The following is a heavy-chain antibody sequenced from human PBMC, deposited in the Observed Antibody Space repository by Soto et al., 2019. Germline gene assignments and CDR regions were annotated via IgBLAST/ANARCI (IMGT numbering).Heavy chain of an antibody. CDR3: ARENYFDY. Sequence: GGSLRLSCAASGFTFSDYWMGWVRQAPGKRLEWVANIKPDGNGKYYVDSVKGRFTISRDNAKNSLYLQMNSLRVEDTAIYFCARENYFDYWGQGTRVTVSS. J-gene: IGHJ4*02. V-gene: IGHV3-7*01. CDR2: IKPDGNGK. CDR1: GFTFSDYW.